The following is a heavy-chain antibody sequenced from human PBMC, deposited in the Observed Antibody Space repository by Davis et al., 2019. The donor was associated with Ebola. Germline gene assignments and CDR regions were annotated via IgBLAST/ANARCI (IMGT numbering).Heavy chain of an antibody. CDR3: ARSGITIFGVVTT. J-gene: IGHJ5*02. CDR1: GVTFSTYA. CDR2: IGTGSGYI. Sequence: GESPNTPFAASGVTFSTYAMNRVRQAPGSALESVSSIGTGSGYIYHADSVKGRFTISRDNAKNSLYLQMNSLRAEDTAVYYCARSGITIFGVVTTWGQGTLVTVSS. D-gene: IGHD3-3*01. V-gene: IGHV3-21*01.